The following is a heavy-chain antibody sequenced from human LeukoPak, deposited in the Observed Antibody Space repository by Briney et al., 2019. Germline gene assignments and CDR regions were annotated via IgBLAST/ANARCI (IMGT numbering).Heavy chain of an antibody. V-gene: IGHV3-11*04. CDR2: ISSSGSTI. D-gene: IGHD5-18*01. J-gene: IGHJ6*03. CDR1: GFTFSDYY. CDR3: ARAKAGYRRYYYYYYMDV. Sequence: GGSLRLSCAASGFTFSDYYMSWIRQAPGKGLEWVSYISSSGSTIYYADSVKGRFTISRDNAKNSLYLQMNSLRAEDTAVYYCARAKAGYRRYYYYYYMDVWGKGTTVTVS.